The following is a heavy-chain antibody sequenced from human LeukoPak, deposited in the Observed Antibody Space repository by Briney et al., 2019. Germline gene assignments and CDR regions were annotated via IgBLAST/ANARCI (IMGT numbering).Heavy chain of an antibody. Sequence: SETLSLTCTVSGGSISSYYWSWIRQPPGKGLEWIGYIYTSGSTNYNPSLKSRVTISVDTSKNQFSLKLSSVTAADTAVYYCARAAIELELAGYYYYYMDVWGKGTTVTVSS. V-gene: IGHV4-4*09. D-gene: IGHD1-7*01. J-gene: IGHJ6*03. CDR3: ARAAIELELAGYYYYYMDV. CDR1: GGSISSYY. CDR2: IYTSGST.